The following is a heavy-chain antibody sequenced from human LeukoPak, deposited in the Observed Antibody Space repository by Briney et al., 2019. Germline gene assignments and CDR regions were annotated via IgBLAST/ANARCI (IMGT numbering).Heavy chain of an antibody. J-gene: IGHJ5*02. V-gene: IGHV3-20*04. CDR1: GFTFSSYS. Sequence: GGSLRLSCAASGFTFSSYSMNWVRQAPGKGLEWVSGINWNGGSTGYADSVKGRFTISRDNAKNSLYLQMNSLRAEDTALYYCARGDAGNWFDPWGQGTLVTVSS. CDR2: INWNGGST. CDR3: ARGDAGNWFDP.